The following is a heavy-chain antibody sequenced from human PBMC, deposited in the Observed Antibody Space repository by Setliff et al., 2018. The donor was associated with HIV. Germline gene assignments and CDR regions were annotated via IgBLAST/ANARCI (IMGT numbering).Heavy chain of an antibody. J-gene: IGHJ5*01. CDR3: ARSRTDDGSGRYYNNDWFDS. CDR2: ISGYKGNT. D-gene: IGHD3-10*01. CDR1: GYTFTNYA. V-gene: IGHV1-18*01. Sequence: ASVKVSCKASGYTFTNYAISWIRQAPGQGLEWLGWISGYKGNTNYAQKLQGRVTMTTETSTSTAYMELSSLRSEDTAVYYCARSRTDDGSGRYYNNDWFDSWGQGTLVTVSS.